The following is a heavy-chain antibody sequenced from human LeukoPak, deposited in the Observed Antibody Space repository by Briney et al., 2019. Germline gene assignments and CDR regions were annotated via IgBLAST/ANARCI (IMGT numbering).Heavy chain of an antibody. Sequence: GSVKVSCKASGYTFTGYYMHWVRQAPGQGLEWMGWINPNSGGSTSYAQKFQGRVTMTRDMSTSTVYMELSSLRSEDTAVYYCARDKVSDCGGDCYSFDYWGQGTLVTVSS. CDR2: INPNSGGST. D-gene: IGHD2-21*02. CDR3: ARDKVSDCGGDCYSFDY. J-gene: IGHJ4*02. CDR1: GYTFTGYY. V-gene: IGHV1-46*01.